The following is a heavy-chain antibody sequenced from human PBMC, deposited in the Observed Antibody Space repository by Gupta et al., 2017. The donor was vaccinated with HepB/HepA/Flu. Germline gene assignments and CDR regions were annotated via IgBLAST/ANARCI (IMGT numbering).Heavy chain of an antibody. D-gene: IGHD1-26*01. Sequence: EVQLVESGGELVQPGGSLRLSCAASGFTFSRYWMSWVRQAPGKGLEWVANIKQDGSERYYVDSVKGRFTISRDNAKNSLFLQMNSLRGEDTAVYYCARDRPVKSLSYSLFDPWGQGTLVTVSS. V-gene: IGHV3-7*01. CDR3: ARDRPVKSLSYSLFDP. CDR1: GFTFSRYW. CDR2: IKQDGSER. J-gene: IGHJ5*02.